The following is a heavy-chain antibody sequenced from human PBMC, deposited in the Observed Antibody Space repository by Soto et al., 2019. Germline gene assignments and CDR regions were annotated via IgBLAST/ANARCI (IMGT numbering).Heavy chain of an antibody. CDR3: ARGLLVFFGELARRGGYYYYMDV. J-gene: IGHJ6*03. CDR2: INDSGST. D-gene: IGHD3-10*01. CDR1: GGSFSGYY. V-gene: IGHV4-34*01. Sequence: QVQLQQWGAGLLKPSETLSLTCAVYGGSFSGYYWSWIRQTPGKGLEWIGEINDSGSTNHNPSLKSRVTIWVDKPKKRFSLKRSSVTAADTAVYYCARGLLVFFGELARRGGYYYYMDVWGKGTAVTVSS.